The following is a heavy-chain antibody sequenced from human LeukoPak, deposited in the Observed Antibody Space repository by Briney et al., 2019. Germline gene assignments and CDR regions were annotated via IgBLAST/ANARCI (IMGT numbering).Heavy chain of an antibody. J-gene: IGHJ2*01. Sequence: SETLSLTCTVSGGSISSGGYYWSWIRQPPGKGLEWIGYIYHSGSTYYNPSLKSRVTISVDRSKNQFSLKLSSVTAADTAVYYCARSDRAARPNWYFDLWGRGTLVIVSS. CDR3: ARSDRAARPNWYFDL. V-gene: IGHV4-30-2*01. D-gene: IGHD6-6*01. CDR2: IYHSGST. CDR1: GGSISSGGYY.